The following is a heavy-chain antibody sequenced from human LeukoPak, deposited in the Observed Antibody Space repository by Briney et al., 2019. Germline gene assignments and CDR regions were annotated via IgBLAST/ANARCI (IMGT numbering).Heavy chain of an antibody. CDR1: GYTLTGFY. J-gene: IGHJ3*02. V-gene: IGHV1-2*02. CDR2: INPNSGDT. D-gene: IGHD7-27*01. Sequence: ASVKVSCKASGYTLTGFYMRWVRRAPRQGPEWMGWINPNSGDTNYAQKFQGRVTMTRDTSINTAYMELSRLTSDDTAVYYCARDQYAWGDALDIWGQGTMVTVSS. CDR3: ARDQYAWGDALDI.